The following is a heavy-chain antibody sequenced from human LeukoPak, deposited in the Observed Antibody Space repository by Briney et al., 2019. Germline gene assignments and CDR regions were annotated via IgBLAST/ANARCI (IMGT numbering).Heavy chain of an antibody. CDR1: GFTFSDYY. D-gene: IGHD5-24*01. CDR2: ISSSSSYT. CDR3: ARDYMATYAFDI. J-gene: IGHJ3*02. V-gene: IGHV3-11*06. Sequence: GGSLRLSCAASGFTFSDYYMSWIRQAPGKGLEWVSYISSSSSYTNYADSVKGRFTISRDNAKSSLYLQMNSLRAGDTAVYYCARDYMATYAFDIWGQGTMVTVSS.